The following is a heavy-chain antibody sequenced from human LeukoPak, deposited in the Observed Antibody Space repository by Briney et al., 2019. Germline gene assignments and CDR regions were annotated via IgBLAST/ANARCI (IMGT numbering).Heavy chain of an antibody. V-gene: IGHV3-11*06. CDR2: ISSSSSYT. D-gene: IGHD3-10*01. Sequence: PGGSLRLSCAASGFTFSDYYMSWICQAPGKGLEWVSYISSSSSYTNYADSVKGRFTISRDNAKNSLYLQMNSLRAEDTAVYYCARRKNAVLLWFGEPKSFDIWGQGTMVTVSS. J-gene: IGHJ3*02. CDR3: ARRKNAVLLWFGEPKSFDI. CDR1: GFTFSDYY.